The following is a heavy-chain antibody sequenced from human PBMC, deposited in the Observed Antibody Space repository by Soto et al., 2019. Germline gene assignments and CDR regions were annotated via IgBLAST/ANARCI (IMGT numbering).Heavy chain of an antibody. D-gene: IGHD3-10*01. J-gene: IGHJ3*01. Sequence: EVQLVESGGDLVQSGGSLRLSCAASGFTFSSFWMHWVRQAPGEGLVWVSRINGDGSGTNYADFVEGRFTISRDNAKNTLYLQMSSLRAEDTAVYYCIRDYGEPGSTNAFDFWGQGTVVTVSS. CDR1: GFTFSSFW. V-gene: IGHV3-74*01. CDR2: INGDGSGT. CDR3: IRDYGEPGSTNAFDF.